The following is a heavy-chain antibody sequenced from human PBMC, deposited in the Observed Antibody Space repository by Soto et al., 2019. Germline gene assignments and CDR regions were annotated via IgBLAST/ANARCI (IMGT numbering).Heavy chain of an antibody. CDR2: ISYDGSNK. D-gene: IGHD3-10*01. J-gene: IGHJ6*02. Sequence: GGSLRLSCAASGFTFSSYAMHWVRQAPGKGLEWVAVISYDGSNKYYADSVKGRFTISRDNSKNTLYLQMNSLRAEDTAVYYCARDRHGSGMAGMDVWGQGTTVTVSS. CDR1: GFTFSSYA. V-gene: IGHV3-30-3*01. CDR3: ARDRHGSGMAGMDV.